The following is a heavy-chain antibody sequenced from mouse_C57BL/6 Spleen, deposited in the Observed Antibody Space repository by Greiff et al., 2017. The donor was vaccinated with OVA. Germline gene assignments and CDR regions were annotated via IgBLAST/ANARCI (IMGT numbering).Heavy chain of an antibody. CDR1: GFTFSDYY. V-gene: IGHV5-16*01. J-gene: IGHJ4*01. CDR2: INYDGSST. Sequence: EVQLVESEGGLVQPGSSMKLSCTASGFTFSDYYMAWFRQVPEKGLEWVANINYDGSSTYYLDSLKSRFIISRDNAKNILYLQMSSLKSEDTATYYCARRSNSGYYAMDYWGQGTSVTVSS. D-gene: IGHD2-5*01. CDR3: ARRSNSGYYAMDY.